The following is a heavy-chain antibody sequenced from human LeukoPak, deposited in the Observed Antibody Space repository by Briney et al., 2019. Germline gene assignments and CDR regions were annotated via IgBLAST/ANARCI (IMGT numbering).Heavy chain of an antibody. CDR2: IYHSGST. CDR1: GGSISSSNW. Sequence: MTSETLSLACAVSGGSISSSNWWSWVRQPPGKGLEWIGEIYHSGSTNYNPSLKSRVTISVGKSKNQFSLKLSSVTAADTAVYYCARGCSSTSCYSHWGQGTLVTVSS. V-gene: IGHV4-4*02. D-gene: IGHD2-2*01. CDR3: ARGCSSTSCYSH. J-gene: IGHJ4*02.